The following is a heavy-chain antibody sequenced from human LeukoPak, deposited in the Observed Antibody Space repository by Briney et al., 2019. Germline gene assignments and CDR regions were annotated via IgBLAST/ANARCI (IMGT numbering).Heavy chain of an antibody. CDR2: ISSSSSYI. J-gene: IGHJ4*02. CDR1: GFTFSSYS. Sequence: GGALRLSCAASGFTFSSYSMNWVRLAPGKGLEWVSSISSSSSYIYYADSVKGRFTISRDNAKNSLYLQMNSLRAEDTAVYYCARDTYYYDSSGYYPPDYWGQGTLVTVSS. V-gene: IGHV3-21*01. D-gene: IGHD3-22*01. CDR3: ARDTYYYDSSGYYPPDY.